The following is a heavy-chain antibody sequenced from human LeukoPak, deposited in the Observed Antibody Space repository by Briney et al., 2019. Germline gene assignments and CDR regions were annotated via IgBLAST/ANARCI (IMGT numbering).Heavy chain of an antibody. CDR3: ARDRNPRGYCGSTSCYTLDY. Sequence: ASVKVSCKASGGTFSSYAISWVRQAPGQGLEWMGGIIPIFGTANYAQKFQGRVTITADESTSTAYMELSSLRSEDTAVYYCARDRNPRGYCGSTSCYTLDYWGQGTLVTVSS. J-gene: IGHJ4*02. CDR1: GGTFSSYA. V-gene: IGHV1-69*13. CDR2: IIPIFGTA. D-gene: IGHD2-2*02.